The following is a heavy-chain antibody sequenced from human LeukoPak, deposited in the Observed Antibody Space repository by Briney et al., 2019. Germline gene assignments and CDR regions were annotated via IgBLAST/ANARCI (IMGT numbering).Heavy chain of an antibody. J-gene: IGHJ4*02. Sequence: SGGSLRLSCAASGFTFSSYSMNWVRQAPGKGLEWVSYISGGSSFTYYVDSVKGRFTISRDNAKNSLYLQMNSLRAEDTAVYYCARDLGYSSGPNYWGQGTRVTVSS. V-gene: IGHV3-21*01. CDR1: GFTFSSYS. CDR3: ARDLGYSSGPNY. D-gene: IGHD6-19*01. CDR2: ISGGSSFT.